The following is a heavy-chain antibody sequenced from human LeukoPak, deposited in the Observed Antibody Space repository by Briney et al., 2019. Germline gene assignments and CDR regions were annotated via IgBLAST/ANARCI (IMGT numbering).Heavy chain of an antibody. CDR1: GFTFSSYA. J-gene: IGHJ4*02. D-gene: IGHD4-17*01. CDR3: ARDLRRVFDY. Sequence: PGGSLRLSCAASGFTFSSYAMSWVRQAPGKGLEWVAVISYDGSNKYYADSVKGRFTISRDNSKNTLYLQMNSLRAEDTAVYYCARDLRRVFDYWGQGTLVTVSS. CDR2: ISYDGSNK. V-gene: IGHV3-30*04.